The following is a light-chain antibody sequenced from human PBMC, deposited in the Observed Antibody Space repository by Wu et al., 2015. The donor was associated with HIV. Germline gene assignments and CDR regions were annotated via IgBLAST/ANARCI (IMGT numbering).Light chain of an antibody. J-gene: IGKJ5*01. Sequence: EIVLTQSPDILSLSLGERAALSCRASQSVSSDFLAWYQQKPGQAPRLLIYGASNRATGIPDKFSGSGSGTDFTLTINRLEPEXFSVHYCHQYGSSPITFGQGTRLEI. CDR2: GAS. CDR3: HQYGSSPIT. V-gene: IGKV3-20*01. CDR1: QSVSSDF.